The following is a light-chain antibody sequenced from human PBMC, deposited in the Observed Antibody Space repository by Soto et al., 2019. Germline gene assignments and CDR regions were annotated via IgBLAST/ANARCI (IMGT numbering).Light chain of an antibody. Sequence: QSVLTQPASVSGSPGQSITISCTGTSSDIGTYTFVSWYQQHPGKAPKLLIYDVTNRPSGISNRFSASKSGNTASLTISGLQAEDEADYYCSSYTTNIPYVFGTGTKLTVL. CDR1: SSDIGTYTF. J-gene: IGLJ1*01. V-gene: IGLV2-14*03. CDR2: DVT. CDR3: SSYTTNIPYV.